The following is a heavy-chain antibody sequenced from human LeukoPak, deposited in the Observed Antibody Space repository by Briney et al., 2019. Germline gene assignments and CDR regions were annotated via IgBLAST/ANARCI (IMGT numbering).Heavy chain of an antibody. D-gene: IGHD3-10*01. CDR2: ISYDGSNK. J-gene: IGHJ4*02. Sequence: GGSLRLSCAASRLPFSSYGMHWVRQAPGKGLEGVAVISYDGSNKYYADSVKRRFTISRDNSKNTLYLQMNSLRAEDKAVYYCAKGGTGSYPGLDYWGQVTLVTFCS. V-gene: IGHV3-30*18. CDR1: RLPFSSYG. CDR3: AKGGTGSYPGLDY.